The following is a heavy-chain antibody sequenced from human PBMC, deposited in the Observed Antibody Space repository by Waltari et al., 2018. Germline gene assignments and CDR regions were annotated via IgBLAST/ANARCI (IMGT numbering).Heavy chain of an antibody. CDR3: ARLKVGGSTCFDY. D-gene: IGHD2-15*01. V-gene: IGHV4-38-2*02. CDR1: GYSISSGYF. J-gene: IGHJ4*02. Sequence: QVQLQESGPGLVKPSETLSLSCTVSGYSISSGYFWDWVRQPPGKGLEWIASIHRSGDTYYSPSLKSRVTISVDTSKNQFSLKLSSVTAADTAVYYCARLKVGGSTCFDYWGQGTLVIVSS. CDR2: IHRSGDT.